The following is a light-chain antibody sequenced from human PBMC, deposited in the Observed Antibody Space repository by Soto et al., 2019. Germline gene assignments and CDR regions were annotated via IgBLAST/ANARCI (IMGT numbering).Light chain of an antibody. Sequence: EIVLTQSPGTLSLSPGERATLSCRASQSVSSSYLAWYQQKPGQGPRLLICGASSRATGIPDRFSGSGSGTDFTLTISRLEPEDFAVYYCQQYGSSLYTFGQGTKLEIK. CDR2: GAS. CDR1: QSVSSSY. J-gene: IGKJ2*01. CDR3: QQYGSSLYT. V-gene: IGKV3-20*01.